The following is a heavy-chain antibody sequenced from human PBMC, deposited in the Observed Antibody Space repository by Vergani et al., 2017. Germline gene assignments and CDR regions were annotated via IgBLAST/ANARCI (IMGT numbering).Heavy chain of an antibody. D-gene: IGHD6-19*01. J-gene: IGHJ4*02. CDR2: ITGGGGST. Sequence: EMQLLESGGGLVKPGGSLRLSCAASRFTFCNYDMSWVRQAPGKGLEWVSAITGGGGSTYYADSVKGRFTISRDNSKNTLYLQMNSLRAEDTAVYYCAKDQAVTHYFDYWGQGTLVTVSS. CDR1: RFTFCNYD. CDR3: AKDQAVTHYFDY. V-gene: IGHV3-23*01.